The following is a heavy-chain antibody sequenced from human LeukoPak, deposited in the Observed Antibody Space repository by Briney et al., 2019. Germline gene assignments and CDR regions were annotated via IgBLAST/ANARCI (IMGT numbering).Heavy chain of an antibody. D-gene: IGHD3-10*01. V-gene: IGHV1-18*01. CDR2: ISAYNGNT. CDR1: GYTFTNYG. Sequence: ASVKVSCKASGYTFTNYGISWVRQAPGQGLEWMGWISAYNGNTNYAQKLQGRVTMTTDTSTSTAYMELRSLRSDDTAVYYCARDPYYYGSGSYYKPSFDYWGQGTLVTASS. CDR3: ARDPYYYGSGSYYKPSFDY. J-gene: IGHJ4*02.